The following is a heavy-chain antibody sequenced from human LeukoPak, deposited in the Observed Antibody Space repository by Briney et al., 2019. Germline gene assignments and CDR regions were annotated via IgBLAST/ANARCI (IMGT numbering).Heavy chain of an antibody. CDR2: INPNRGGT. Sequence: ASVKVSCKASGYTFIGYYMHWVRQAPGQGLEWMGRINPNRGGTDYAQKFQGRVTMTRDSSISIADLEFSSLRSDDTAVYYCARDWSMTTLDYWGQGTLVTVAS. J-gene: IGHJ4*02. CDR3: ARDWSMTTLDY. D-gene: IGHD4-17*01. CDR1: GYTFIGYY. V-gene: IGHV1-2*06.